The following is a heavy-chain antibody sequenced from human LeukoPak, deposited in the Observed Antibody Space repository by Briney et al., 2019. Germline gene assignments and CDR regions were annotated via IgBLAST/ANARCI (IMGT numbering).Heavy chain of an antibody. Sequence: SDTLSLTCTVSGVSISSYYWSWLRHPPGKGLEWIGYIYYSGSTNYNPSLKSRVTISVDTSKNQFSLKLSSVTAAATAVYYCARDSSYYDSIGYPYYYYYMAGWGKATTVSASS. CDR2: IYYSGST. J-gene: IGHJ6*03. D-gene: IGHD3-22*01. CDR1: GVSISSYY. V-gene: IGHV4-59*01. CDR3: ARDSSYYDSIGYPYYYYYMAG.